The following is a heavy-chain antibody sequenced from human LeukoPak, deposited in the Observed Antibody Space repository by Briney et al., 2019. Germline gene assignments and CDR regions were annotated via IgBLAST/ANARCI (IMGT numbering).Heavy chain of an antibody. J-gene: IGHJ6*02. V-gene: IGHV4-59*01. CDR3: AGYCSSTSCSAYGLDV. CDR2: IYYSGST. CDR1: GGSISSYY. Sequence: SETLSLTCTVSGGSISSYYLSCIRQPPGKGLEWIGYIYYSGSTNYNPSLKSRVTISVDTSKNQFSLKLSSVTAADTAVYYCAGYCSSTSCSAYGLDVWGQGTTVTVS. D-gene: IGHD2-2*01.